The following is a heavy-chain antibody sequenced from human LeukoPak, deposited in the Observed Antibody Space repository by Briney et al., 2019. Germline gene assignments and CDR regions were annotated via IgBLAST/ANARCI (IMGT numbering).Heavy chain of an antibody. CDR3: AREVVGYSSGWYQVD. J-gene: IGHJ4*02. CDR2: IYYSGST. V-gene: IGHV4-59*01. CDR1: GGSISSYY. Sequence: PSETLSLTCTVSGGSISSYYWSWIRQPPGKGLEWIGYIYYSGSTNYNPSLKSRVTISVDTSKNQFSLKLSSVTAADTAVYYCAREVVGYSSGWYQVDWGQGTLVTVSS. D-gene: IGHD6-19*01.